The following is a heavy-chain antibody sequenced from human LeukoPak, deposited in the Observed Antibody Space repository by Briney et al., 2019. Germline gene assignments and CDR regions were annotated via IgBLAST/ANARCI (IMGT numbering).Heavy chain of an antibody. V-gene: IGHV3-15*01. Sequence: GGSLRLSCAASGFTFISSWMTWVRKPPGKGLRWSGRIRSTPDGGATDYAAPVKGRFTISRDDSKNTLYLQMSSLRTEDTAVYYCATDLHFGYCTATSCANYWGQGTLVTVSS. CDR2: IRSTPDGGAT. D-gene: IGHD2-2*03. CDR1: GFTFISSW. CDR3: ATDLHFGYCTATSCANY. J-gene: IGHJ4*02.